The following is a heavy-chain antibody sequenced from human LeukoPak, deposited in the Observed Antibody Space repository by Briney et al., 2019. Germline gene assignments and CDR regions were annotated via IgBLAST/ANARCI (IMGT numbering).Heavy chain of an antibody. V-gene: IGHV3-30-3*01. CDR2: ISYDGSNK. CDR3: ARDLPIHSLARNKFDY. Sequence: PGGSLRLSCAASGFTFSSYAMHWVRQAPGKGLEWVAVISYDGSNKYYADSVKGRFTISRDNSKNTLYLQMNSLRAEDTAVYYCARDLPIHSLARNKFDYWGQGTLVTVYS. CDR1: GFTFSSYA. D-gene: IGHD1/OR15-1a*01. J-gene: IGHJ4*02.